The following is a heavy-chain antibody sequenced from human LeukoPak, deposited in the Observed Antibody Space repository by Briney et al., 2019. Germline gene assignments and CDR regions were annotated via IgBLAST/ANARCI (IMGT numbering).Heavy chain of an antibody. CDR3: ARSYYDSSGYWNKDYFDY. D-gene: IGHD3-22*01. V-gene: IGHV4-31*03. J-gene: IGHJ4*02. Sequence: SETLSLTCTVSGGSISSGGYSWSWIRQHPGKGLEWIGYIYYSGSTYYNPSLKSRVTISVDTSKNQFSLKLSSVTAADTAVYYCARSYYDSSGYWNKDYFDYWGQGTLVTVSS. CDR2: IYYSGST. CDR1: GGSISSGGYS.